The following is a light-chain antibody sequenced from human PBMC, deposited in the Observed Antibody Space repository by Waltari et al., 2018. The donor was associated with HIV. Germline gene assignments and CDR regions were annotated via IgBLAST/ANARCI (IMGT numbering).Light chain of an antibody. J-gene: IGKJ5*01. Sequence: DIQMTQSPSTLSASVGDRVTITCRASQDVHNWLAWYQQKSGKSPKLLIHKASLLDSGVPSRFSGIASGTRFTLIIDSLQPDDFATYYCQQYNSHFYTFGQGTKL. CDR2: KAS. CDR1: QDVHNW. V-gene: IGKV1-5*03. CDR3: QQYNSHFYT.